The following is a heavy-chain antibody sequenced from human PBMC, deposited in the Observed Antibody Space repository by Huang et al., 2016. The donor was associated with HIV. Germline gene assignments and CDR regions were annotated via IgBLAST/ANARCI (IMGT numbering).Heavy chain of an antibody. CDR3: ARARGYYYYGMDV. CDR2: NSASNGNT. V-gene: IGHV1-18*04. CDR1: GYTFTSYG. Sequence: QVQLVQSGAEVKKPGASVKVSCKVSGYTFTSYGNSWVRQANGQGLEGRGWNSASNGNTNYAQKLQGRVTMTTDTSTSTGDMELRSLRSDDTAVYYCARARGYYYYGMDVWGQGTTVTVSS. J-gene: IGHJ6*02.